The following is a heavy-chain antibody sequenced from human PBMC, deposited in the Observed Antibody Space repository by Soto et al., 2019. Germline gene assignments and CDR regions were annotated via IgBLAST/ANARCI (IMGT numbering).Heavy chain of an antibody. CDR1: GYTFTSYA. J-gene: IGHJ5*02. CDR3: ARQRLSNDWFGP. Sequence: ASVKVSCKASGYTFTSYAMHWVRQAPGQRLEWMGWINAGNGNTKYSQKFQGRVTITRDTSASTAYMELSSLRSEDTAVYYCARQRLSNDWFGPWGQGTQVTVSS. CDR2: INAGNGNT. V-gene: IGHV1-3*01. D-gene: IGHD6-25*01.